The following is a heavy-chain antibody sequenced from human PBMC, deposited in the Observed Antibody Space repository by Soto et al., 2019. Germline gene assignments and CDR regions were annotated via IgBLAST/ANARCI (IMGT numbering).Heavy chain of an antibody. V-gene: IGHV4-4*07. CDR2: TYASGST. CDR1: GGSISTYY. D-gene: IGHD2-2*01. J-gene: IGHJ4*02. Sequence: PSETLSLTCTVSGGSISTYYWSWIRQPAGKGLEGIGRTYASGSTNYNPSLKSRVTMSVATSKNQFSLKLSSVTAADTAVYYCARGGMVIIPTATAFDYWGQGTLVTVSS. CDR3: ARGGMVIIPTATAFDY.